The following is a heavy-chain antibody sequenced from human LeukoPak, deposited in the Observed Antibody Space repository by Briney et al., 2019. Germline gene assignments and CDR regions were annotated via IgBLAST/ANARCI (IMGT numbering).Heavy chain of an antibody. Sequence: ASVKVSCKASGYTFTSYGFNWVRQAPGQGLEWMGWIIAYNGNTNYAQKFQGRVTMTRDTSISTAYMELSRLRSDDTAVYYCTRRKDYGDYFDYWGQGTLVTVSS. V-gene: IGHV1-18*01. CDR1: GYTFTSYG. CDR3: TRRKDYGDYFDY. CDR2: IIAYNGNT. D-gene: IGHD4-17*01. J-gene: IGHJ4*02.